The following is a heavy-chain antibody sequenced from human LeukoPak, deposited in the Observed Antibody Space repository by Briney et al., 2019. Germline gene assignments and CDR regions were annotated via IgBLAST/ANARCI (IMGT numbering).Heavy chain of an antibody. D-gene: IGHD5-18*01. CDR1: GGSFSSYY. CDR3: ARTTEGGYTYDYFYYYYMDD. J-gene: IGHJ6*03. CDR2: IYYSGST. V-gene: IGHV4-59*01. Sequence: SETLSLTCTVSGGSFSSYYWSWIRQPPGKGLEWIGYIYYSGSTNYNPSLKSRVTISVDMSKNQFSLKLSSVTAADTAVYYCARTTEGGYTYDYFYYYYMDDWGKGTTVTVSS.